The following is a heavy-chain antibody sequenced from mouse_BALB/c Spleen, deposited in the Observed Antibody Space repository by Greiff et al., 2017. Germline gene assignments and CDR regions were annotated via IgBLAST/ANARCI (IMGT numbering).Heavy chain of an antibody. J-gene: IGHJ4*01. V-gene: IGHV1-7*01. CDR1: GYTFTSYW. CDR3: ARFEDLYAMDY. CDR2: INPSTGYT. Sequence: QVQLQQSGAELAKPGASVKMSCKASGYTFTSYWMHWVKQRPGQGLEWIGYINPSTGYTEYNQKFKDKATLTADKSSSTAYMQLSSLTSEDSAVYYCARFEDLYAMDYWGQGTSVTVSS.